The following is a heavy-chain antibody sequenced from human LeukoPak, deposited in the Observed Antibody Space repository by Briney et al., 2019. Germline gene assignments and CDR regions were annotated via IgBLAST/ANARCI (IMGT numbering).Heavy chain of an antibody. CDR1: GFTFSYYS. CDR3: ARLYGDYVYWYFDL. CDR2: ISTSSSTI. J-gene: IGHJ2*01. D-gene: IGHD4-17*01. V-gene: IGHV3-48*01. Sequence: GESLRLSCAASGFTFSYYSMNWVRQAPGKGLEWVSYISTSSSTIYYADSVKGRFTISRDNARNSLYLQMNSLRAEDTAVYFCARLYGDYVYWYFDLWGRGTLVTVSS.